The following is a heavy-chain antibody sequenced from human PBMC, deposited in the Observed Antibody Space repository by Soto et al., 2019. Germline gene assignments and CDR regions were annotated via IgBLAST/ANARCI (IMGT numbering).Heavy chain of an antibody. V-gene: IGHV5-10-1*01. Sequence: PVEALKISCKGSGYSFTTYWISWVRQMSGKGLEWMGRIDPSDSYTNYSPSFQGHVTISADTSISTAYLQWSSLKASGTALYYCARHRSSSGWYGMDVWGEGTTVTVSS. CDR1: GYSFTTYW. CDR2: IDPSDSYT. D-gene: IGHD6-19*01. CDR3: ARHRSSSGWYGMDV. J-gene: IGHJ6*04.